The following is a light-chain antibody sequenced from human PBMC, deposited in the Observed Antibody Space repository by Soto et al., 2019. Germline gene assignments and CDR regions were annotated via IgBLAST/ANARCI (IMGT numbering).Light chain of an antibody. CDR2: GAS. Sequence: ELALTQSPGTLSLSPGERANLSCRASQSVSSSYLAWYQQKPGQAPRLLIYGASSRATGMPDRISGSGSGTDFTITISRLEPEDFAVYYCQQYGSSTYTFGQGTKVDIK. V-gene: IGKV3-20*01. CDR1: QSVSSSY. J-gene: IGKJ2*01. CDR3: QQYGSSTYT.